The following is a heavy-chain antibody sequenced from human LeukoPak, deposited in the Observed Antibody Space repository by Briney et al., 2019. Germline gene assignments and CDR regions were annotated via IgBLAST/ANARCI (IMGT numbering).Heavy chain of an antibody. CDR2: INHSGST. Sequence: PSETLSLTCAVYGGSFSGYYWSWIRQPPGKGLEWIGEINHSGSTNYNPSLKSRVTISVDTSKNQFSLKLSSVTAAATAVYYCATGSQWLVMFEYWGQGTLVTVSS. J-gene: IGHJ4*02. D-gene: IGHD6-19*01. V-gene: IGHV4-34*01. CDR1: GGSFSGYY. CDR3: ATGSQWLVMFEY.